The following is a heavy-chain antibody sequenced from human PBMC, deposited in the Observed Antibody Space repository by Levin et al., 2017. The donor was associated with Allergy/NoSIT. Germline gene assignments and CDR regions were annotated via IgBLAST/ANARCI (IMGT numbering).Heavy chain of an antibody. D-gene: IGHD6-13*01. CDR1: GGSIRSYY. J-gene: IGHJ2*01. Sequence: SQTLSLPCTVSGGSIRSYYWSWIRPPPGKGLEWIGYIYYSGSTNYNPSLKSRVTISVDTSKNQFSLKLSSVTAADTAVYYCARGYSTLDWYFDLWGRGTLVTVSS. CDR2: IYYSGST. V-gene: IGHV4-59*01. CDR3: ARGYSTLDWYFDL.